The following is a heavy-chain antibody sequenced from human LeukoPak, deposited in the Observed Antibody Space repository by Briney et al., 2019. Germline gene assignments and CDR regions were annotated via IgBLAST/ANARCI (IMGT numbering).Heavy chain of an antibody. CDR3: GKAEAGTYYFDY. D-gene: IGHD6-19*01. J-gene: IGHJ4*02. CDR2: ITSDGSST. CDR1: GFTFSTYW. Sequence: GGSLRLSCAASGFTFSTYWVHWVRQAPGKGLAWVSRITSDGSSTSYADSVKGRFTISRDNTKNTLYLQMSSLRVEDTAVYYCGKAEAGTYYFDYWGQGTLVTVSS. V-gene: IGHV3-74*01.